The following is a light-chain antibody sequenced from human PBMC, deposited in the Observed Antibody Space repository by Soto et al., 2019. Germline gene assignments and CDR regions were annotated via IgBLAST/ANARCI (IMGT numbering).Light chain of an antibody. V-gene: IGKV3-20*01. CDR2: GAS. Sequence: EIVLTQSPGTLSLSPGERATLSCRASQSVSNSYLAWYQQKPGQAPRLLIYGASSRATGIPDRFSGSGSGTDFTLTIGRLEPEDFAVYYCQQYGSSPPWTFGQGTKVEIK. J-gene: IGKJ1*01. CDR1: QSVSNSY. CDR3: QQYGSSPPWT.